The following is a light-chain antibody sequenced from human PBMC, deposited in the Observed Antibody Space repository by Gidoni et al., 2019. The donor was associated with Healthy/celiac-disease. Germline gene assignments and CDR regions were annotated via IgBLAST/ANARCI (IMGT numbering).Light chain of an antibody. V-gene: IGKV3-11*01. J-gene: IGKJ4*01. CDR1: QSVSSY. Sequence: EIVLTQSPATLSLSPGERATLSCRASQSVSSYLAWYQPKPGQAPRLLIYDASNRATGIPARFSGSGSGTDFTLTISCLEPEDFAVYYCQQRSNWPPGLTFGGGTKVEIK. CDR3: QQRSNWPPGLT. CDR2: DAS.